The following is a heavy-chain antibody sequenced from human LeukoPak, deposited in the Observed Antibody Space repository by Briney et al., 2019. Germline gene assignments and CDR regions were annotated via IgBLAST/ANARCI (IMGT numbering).Heavy chain of an antibody. CDR1: GYSFTSYW. V-gene: IGHV5-51*01. CDR2: IYPGDSDT. CDR3: ARPPIVVGGGEAFDI. Sequence: KPGESLKISCKGSGYSFTSYWIGWVRQMPGKGLEWMGIIYPGDSDTRYSPSFQGQVTISADKSISTAYLQWSSLKASDTAMYYCARPPIVVGGGEAFDIWGQGTMVTVSS. D-gene: IGHD2-2*01. J-gene: IGHJ3*02.